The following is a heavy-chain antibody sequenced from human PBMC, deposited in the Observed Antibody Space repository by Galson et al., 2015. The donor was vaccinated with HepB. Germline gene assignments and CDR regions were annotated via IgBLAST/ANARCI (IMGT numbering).Heavy chain of an antibody. D-gene: IGHD6-19*01. CDR2: ISYDGSNK. CDR1: GFTFSSYA. V-gene: IGHV3-30*04. CDR3: ARISGGWYVVESKTVFDI. Sequence: SLRLSCAASGFTFSSYAMHWVRQAPGKGLEWVAVISYDGSNKYYADSVKGRFTISRDNSKNTLYLQMNSLRAEDTAVYYCARISGGWYVVESKTVFDIWGQGTMVTVSS. J-gene: IGHJ3*02.